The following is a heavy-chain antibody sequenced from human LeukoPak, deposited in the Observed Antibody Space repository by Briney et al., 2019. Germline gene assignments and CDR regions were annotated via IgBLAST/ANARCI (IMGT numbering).Heavy chain of an antibody. J-gene: IGHJ4*02. D-gene: IGHD3-22*01. V-gene: IGHV1-69*05. Sequence: SVKVSCKASGGTLSSYTISWVRQAPGQGLEWVGGIIPIFGTANYAQKFQGRVTLTTDGSTSTAYMELSSLRSEDTAVYNCARVTDYYDSSGRMPFDYWGQGTLVTVSS. CDR1: GGTLSSYT. CDR3: ARVTDYYDSSGRMPFDY. CDR2: IIPIFGTA.